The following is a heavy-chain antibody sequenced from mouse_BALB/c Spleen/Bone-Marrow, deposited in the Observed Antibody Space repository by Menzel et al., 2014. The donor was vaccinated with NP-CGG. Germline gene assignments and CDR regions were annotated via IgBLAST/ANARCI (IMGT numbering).Heavy chain of an antibody. Sequence: EVMLAESGGGLVQPGGSLTLSCAASGFDFSRYWMSWVRQAPGRGLEWIGEINPDSRTINYSPSLKDKFIISRDNAKNTLYLRLNKVRSEDTALYYCARPDYYGYLNYWGQGPTLTVS. V-gene: IGHV4-1*02. CDR2: INPDSRTI. D-gene: IGHD1-1*01. J-gene: IGHJ2*01. CDR3: ARPDYYGYLNY. CDR1: GFDFSRYW.